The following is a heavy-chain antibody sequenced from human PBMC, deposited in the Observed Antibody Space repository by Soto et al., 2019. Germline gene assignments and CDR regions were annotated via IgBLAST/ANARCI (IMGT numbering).Heavy chain of an antibody. CDR1: GGTFSSYA. J-gene: IGHJ6*02. V-gene: IGHV1-69*13. D-gene: IGHD5-18*01. CDR3: ARVSQAGEKGDTAMGYSMPWVRYYYYGMDV. CDR2: IIPIFGTA. Sequence: GASVKVSCKASGGTFSSYAISWVRQAPGQGLEWMGGIIPIFGTANYAQKFQGRVTITADESTSTAYMELSSLRSEDTAVYYCARVSQAGEKGDTAMGYSMPWVRYYYYGMDVWGQGTTVTVSS.